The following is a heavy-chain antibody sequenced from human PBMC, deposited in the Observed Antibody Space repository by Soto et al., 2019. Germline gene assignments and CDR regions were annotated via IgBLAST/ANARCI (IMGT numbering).Heavy chain of an antibody. CDR2: ISSSGNTI. CDR3: ARVIWSGYLTSDY. J-gene: IGHJ4*02. V-gene: IGHV3-48*02. D-gene: IGHD3-3*01. CDR1: GFTFSTSS. Sequence: EVQLVESGGGLGQPGGSLRLSCVVSGFTFSTSSMNWVRQAPGKGLEWVSYISSSGNTIYADSVKGRFTISRDNAKNSLYLQMNSLRDEDTAMYYCARVIWSGYLTSDYWGQRTLVTVSS.